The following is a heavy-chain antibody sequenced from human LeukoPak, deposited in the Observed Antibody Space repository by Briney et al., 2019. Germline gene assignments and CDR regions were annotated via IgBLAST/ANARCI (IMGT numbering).Heavy chain of an antibody. Sequence: PGGSLRLSCAASGFTFSSYAMSWVRQAPGKGLEWVSAISGSGGSTYYADSVKGRFTISRDNAKNSLYLQMNSLRAEDTAVYYCARDQYCSSTSCYTDWGQGTLVTVSS. V-gene: IGHV3-23*01. D-gene: IGHD2-2*02. J-gene: IGHJ4*02. CDR2: ISGSGGST. CDR3: ARDQYCSSTSCYTD. CDR1: GFTFSSYA.